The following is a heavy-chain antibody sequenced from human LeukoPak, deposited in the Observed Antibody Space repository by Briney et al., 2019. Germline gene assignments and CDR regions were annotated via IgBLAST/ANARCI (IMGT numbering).Heavy chain of an antibody. CDR1: GFTFSSYS. CDR3: AKDLSPGEGYSSGYYADY. Sequence: PGGSLRLSCAASGFTFSSYSMNWVRQAPGKGLEWVSSISSSSSYIYYADSVKGRFTISRDNAKNSLYLQMNSLRAEDTAVYYCAKDLSPGEGYSSGYYADYWGQGTLVTVSS. D-gene: IGHD3-22*01. J-gene: IGHJ4*02. V-gene: IGHV3-21*01. CDR2: ISSSSSYI.